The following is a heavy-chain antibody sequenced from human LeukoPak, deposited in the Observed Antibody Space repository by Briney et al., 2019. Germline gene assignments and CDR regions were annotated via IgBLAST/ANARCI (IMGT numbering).Heavy chain of an antibody. V-gene: IGHV6-1*01. CDR1: GDSVSNNIAT. Sequence: SQTLSLTCAISGDSVSNNIATWNWVRQSPSRGLEWLGRTYYRSRWGNDYAISVKGRITINPDTSRNQFSLQLNSVTPEDTAVYYCARVYSSGWYVLYYYYYGMDVWGQGTTVTVSS. CDR3: ARVYSSGWYVLYYYYYGMDV. D-gene: IGHD6-19*01. CDR2: TYYRSRWGN. J-gene: IGHJ6*02.